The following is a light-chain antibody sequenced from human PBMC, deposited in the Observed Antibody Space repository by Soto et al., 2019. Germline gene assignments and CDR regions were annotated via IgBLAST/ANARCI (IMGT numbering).Light chain of an antibody. CDR2: DAS. CDR1: QNIGSR. V-gene: IGKV1-5*01. CDR3: QQCNTPFT. Sequence: DIQMTQSPSTLSASVGDRVAITCRASQNIGSRLAWYQQKPDEAPKLLIYDASSLESGVPLRFGGSGSGTDFTLIISSLQRDDFATYYCQQCNTPFTFGGGTKVEIK. J-gene: IGKJ4*01.